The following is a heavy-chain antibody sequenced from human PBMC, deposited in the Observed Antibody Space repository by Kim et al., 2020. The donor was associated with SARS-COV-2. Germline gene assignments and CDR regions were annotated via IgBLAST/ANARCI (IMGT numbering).Heavy chain of an antibody. Sequence: SETLSLTCTVSDYSISSGFYWGWIRQPPGQGLEWIGSIYHSGNTYYNPSLKSRVTISVDTSKNQFSLKLNSVTAADTAVYFCARAAGGEDSTSSPYYYYYGMDVWGPGTTVTVSS. CDR3: ARAAGGEDSTSSPYYYYYGMDV. V-gene: IGHV4-38-2*02. CDR2: IYHSGNT. D-gene: IGHD6-6*01. CDR1: DYSISSGFY. J-gene: IGHJ6*02.